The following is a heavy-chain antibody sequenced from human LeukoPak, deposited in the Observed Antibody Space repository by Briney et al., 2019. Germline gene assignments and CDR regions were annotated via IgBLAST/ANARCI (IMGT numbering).Heavy chain of an antibody. Sequence: GGSLRLSCTASGFTFGDYAMSWVRQAPGEGVEWVGFIRTKAYGGTTEYAASVKGRFTISRDDSKSIVYLQMNSLKTEDTAVYYCARELSGSYYDFDYWGQGTLVTVSS. V-gene: IGHV3-49*04. D-gene: IGHD1-26*01. CDR1: GFTFGDYA. J-gene: IGHJ4*02. CDR2: IRTKAYGGTT. CDR3: ARELSGSYYDFDY.